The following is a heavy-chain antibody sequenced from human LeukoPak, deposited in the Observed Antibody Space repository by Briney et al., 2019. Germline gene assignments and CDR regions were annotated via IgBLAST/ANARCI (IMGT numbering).Heavy chain of an antibody. CDR3: ARHEGSHDIKT. D-gene: IGHD3-9*01. CDR1: GGSISSSSYY. J-gene: IGHJ4*02. Sequence: KPSETLSLTCTVSGGSISSSSYYWGWIRQPPGKGLEWIGSIYYSGSTYYNPSLKSRVTISVDTSKNQFSLKLSSVTAADTAVYYCARHEGSHDIKTWGQGTLVTVSS. CDR2: IYYSGST. V-gene: IGHV4-39*01.